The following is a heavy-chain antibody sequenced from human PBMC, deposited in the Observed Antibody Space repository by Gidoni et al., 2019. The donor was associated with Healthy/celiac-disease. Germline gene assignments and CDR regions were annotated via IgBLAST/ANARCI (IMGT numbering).Heavy chain of an antibody. D-gene: IGHD3-10*01. CDR2: IYYSGST. Sequence: QLQLQESGPGLVKPSETLSLTCTVSGGSISSSSYYWGCIRQPPGKGLEWIGSIYYSGSTYYNPSLKSRVTISVDTSKNQFSLKLSSVTAADTAVYYCARITMVRGGVEVASETRGYYYYGMDVWGQGTTVTVSS. J-gene: IGHJ6*02. CDR1: GGSISSSSYY. V-gene: IGHV4-39*01. CDR3: ARITMVRGGVEVASETRGYYYYGMDV.